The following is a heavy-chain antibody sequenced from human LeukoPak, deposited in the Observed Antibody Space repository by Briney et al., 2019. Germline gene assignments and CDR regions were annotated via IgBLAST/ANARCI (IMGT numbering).Heavy chain of an antibody. J-gene: IGHJ3*02. CDR1: GFTFRGFG. Sequence: GGSLRLSCAASGFTFRGFGMNWVRQAPGKGLEWVAVIWYDGSNGYYADSEKGRFTISRDNSKNTLYLQMNSLRVEDTAVYYCARGTYGSGNYDAFNIWGQGTMVTVSS. CDR2: IWYDGSNG. V-gene: IGHV3-33*01. D-gene: IGHD3-10*01. CDR3: ARGTYGSGNYDAFNI.